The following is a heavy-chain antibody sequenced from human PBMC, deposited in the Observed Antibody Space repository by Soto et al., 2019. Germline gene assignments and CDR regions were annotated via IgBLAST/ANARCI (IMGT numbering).Heavy chain of an antibody. Sequence: QVQLVESGGGVVQPGRSLRLSCVASGFTFSTYGMHWVRQAPGKGLEWVAMTWSDGRNKYYADPVKDRFTISRDNFKNTLYLQINSLRDEDPAVYYCTTELNDMQAFDIWGQGRMVTVSS. CDR2: TWSDGRNK. CDR3: TTELNDMQAFDI. CDR1: GFTFSTYG. J-gene: IGHJ3*02. D-gene: IGHD1-1*01. V-gene: IGHV3-33*01.